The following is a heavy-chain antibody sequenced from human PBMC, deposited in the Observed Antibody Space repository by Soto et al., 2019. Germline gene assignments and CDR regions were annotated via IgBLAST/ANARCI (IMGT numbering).Heavy chain of an antibody. J-gene: IGHJ5*02. CDR3: ARGPVGWFDP. Sequence: ASVKVSCKTSGYTFTSLAINWVRQATGQGLEWLGWMSPNSGNTAYAQKLQGRVTMTTDTSTSTAYMELRSLRSDDTAVYYCARGPVGWFDPWGRGTLVAVSP. CDR1: GYTFTSLA. CDR2: MSPNSGNT. V-gene: IGHV1-8*01.